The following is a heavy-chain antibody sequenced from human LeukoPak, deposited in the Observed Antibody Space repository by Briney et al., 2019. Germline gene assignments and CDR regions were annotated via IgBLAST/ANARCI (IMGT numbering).Heavy chain of an antibody. D-gene: IGHD3-10*01. J-gene: IGHJ4*02. Sequence: GGSLRLSCAASGFIFNTYAMSWVRQAPGKGLEWVSTIRGSGESTHYADSVQGRFTISRDNSLYTVYLQMDSLRGDDAAVYYCAKDRISYTTSPGELSHWGQGTLVIVSS. V-gene: IGHV3-23*01. CDR1: GFIFNTYA. CDR2: IRGSGEST. CDR3: AKDRISYTTSPGELSH.